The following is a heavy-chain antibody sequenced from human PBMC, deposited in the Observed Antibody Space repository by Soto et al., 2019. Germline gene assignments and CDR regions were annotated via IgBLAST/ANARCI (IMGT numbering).Heavy chain of an antibody. CDR2: ISGSGGST. V-gene: IGHV3-23*01. D-gene: IGHD6-19*01. CDR3: ATLLEQW. Sequence: PXXSLRLSYAASGFTFSSYAMSWVLQAPGKGLEWVSAISGSGGSTYYADSVKGRFTISRDNSKNTLYMQMNSLRAEDTAVYYCATLLEQWWGQGTLVTVSS. J-gene: IGHJ4*02. CDR1: GFTFSSYA.